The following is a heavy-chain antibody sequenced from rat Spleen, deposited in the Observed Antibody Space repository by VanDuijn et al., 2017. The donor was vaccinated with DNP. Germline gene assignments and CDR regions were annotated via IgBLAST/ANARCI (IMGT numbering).Heavy chain of an antibody. D-gene: IGHD5-1*01. Sequence: EVKLQESGPGLVKPSQSLSLTCSVTGYSITSNFRWTWIRKFPGYKLEWMGYIDSAGSTVYHPSLKSRISITRDTSKNQFFLQVNSVSSEDSATFYCSLQLGVFDYWVQGVMVTVSS. J-gene: IGHJ2*01. CDR3: SLQLGVFDY. CDR1: GYSITSNFR. CDR2: IDSAGST. V-gene: IGHV3-3*01.